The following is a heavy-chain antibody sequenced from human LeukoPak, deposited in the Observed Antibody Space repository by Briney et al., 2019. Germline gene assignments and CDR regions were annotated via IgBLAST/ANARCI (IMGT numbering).Heavy chain of an antibody. J-gene: IGHJ4*02. CDR3: ARQQGLQNLNFDY. V-gene: IGHV1-46*01. CDR2: FNPIGGTT. Sequence: ASVKVSCKASGYTFTGYYMHWVRQAPGQGPEWLGIFNPIGGTTHFAQKFQGRVTMTRDTSTTTVYMELSSLGSEDTAVYYCARQQGLQNLNFDYWGQGALVTVSS. CDR1: GYTFTGYY. D-gene: IGHD4-11*01.